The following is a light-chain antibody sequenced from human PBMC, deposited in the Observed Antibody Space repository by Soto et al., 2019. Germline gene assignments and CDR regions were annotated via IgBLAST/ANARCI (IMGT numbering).Light chain of an antibody. CDR3: QLYGSAPCT. CDR2: GAS. CDR1: QSISSNY. Sequence: EIVLTQSPGTLSLSPGEVPTLSFRASQSISSNYLAWYPHKPGQAPRLLIYGASSRATGIPDRFSGSGSGTDFTLTISRLEPEDFAVDYCQLYGSAPCTFGQGTKLEIK. V-gene: IGKV3-20*01. J-gene: IGKJ2*02.